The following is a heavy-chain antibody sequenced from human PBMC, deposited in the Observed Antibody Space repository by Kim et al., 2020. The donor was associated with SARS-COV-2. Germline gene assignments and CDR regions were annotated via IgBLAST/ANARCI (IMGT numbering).Heavy chain of an antibody. CDR2: IYSTGST. CDR3: ARLLYTIDREQGY. D-gene: IGHD2-2*02. CDR1: GGSISNYF. J-gene: IGHJ4*01. Sequence: SETLSLTCTVSGGSISNYFWSWIRQPPGKGLEWIGYIYSTGSTNYNPSLRSRITISLGTSKNQLSLQLRSVTAADTAVFYCARLLYTIDREQGYWGSGT. V-gene: IGHV4-59*08.